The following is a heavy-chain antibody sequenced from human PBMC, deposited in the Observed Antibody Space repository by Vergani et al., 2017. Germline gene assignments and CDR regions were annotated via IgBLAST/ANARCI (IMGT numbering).Heavy chain of an antibody. Sequence: QVQLVQSGAEVQKPGASVKVSCKASGYTFTGYYMHWVRQAPGQGLEWMGWINPNSGGTNYAQKFQGRVTMTRDTSISTAYMELSRLRSDDTAVYYCARSFPRQLGNWYFDLWGRGTLVTVSS. V-gene: IGHV1-2*02. J-gene: IGHJ2*01. CDR3: ARSFPRQLGNWYFDL. CDR2: INPNSGGT. D-gene: IGHD6-13*01. CDR1: GYTFTGYY.